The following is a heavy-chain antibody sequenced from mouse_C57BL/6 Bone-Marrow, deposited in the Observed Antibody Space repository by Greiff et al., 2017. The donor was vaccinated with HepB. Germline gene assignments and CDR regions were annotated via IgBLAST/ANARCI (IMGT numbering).Heavy chain of an antibody. Sequence: DVKLVESGGGLVQPKGSLKLSCAASGFSFNTYAMNWVRQAPGKGLEWVARIRSKSNNYATYYADSVKDRFTISRDDSESMLYLQMNNLKTEDTAMYYCVRHIYYGNYGYFDVWGTGTTVTVSS. J-gene: IGHJ1*03. D-gene: IGHD2-1*01. V-gene: IGHV10-1*01. CDR1: GFSFNTYA. CDR3: VRHIYYGNYGYFDV. CDR2: IRSKSNNYAT.